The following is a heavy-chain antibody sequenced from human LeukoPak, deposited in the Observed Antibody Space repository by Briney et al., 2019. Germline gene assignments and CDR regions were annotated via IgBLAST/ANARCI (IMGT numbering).Heavy chain of an antibody. V-gene: IGHV4-61*02. CDR2: IYPSGST. D-gene: IGHD3-22*01. Sequence: PSQTLSLTCTVSGGSISSGSYHWSWIRQPAGKALEWIGRIYPSGSTNYDPSLKSRVTISVDTSKNQFSLKLSSVTAADTAVYYCARPSWPLVVITPFDYWGQGTLVTVSS. CDR1: GGSISSGSYH. CDR3: ARPSWPLVVITPFDY. J-gene: IGHJ4*02.